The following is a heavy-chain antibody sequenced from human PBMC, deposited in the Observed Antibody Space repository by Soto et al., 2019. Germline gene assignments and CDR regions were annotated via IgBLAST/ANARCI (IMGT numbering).Heavy chain of an antibody. Sequence: QVQLQQWGAGLLKPSETLSLTCAVYGGSFSGYYWSWIRQPPGKGLEWIGEINHSGSTNYNPSLKGRVXXSXDXXKNPFSLKLSSVTAADTAVYYCARDPIVATILLDVWGQGTTVTVSS. J-gene: IGHJ6*02. D-gene: IGHD5-12*01. CDR1: GGSFSGYY. CDR2: INHSGST. V-gene: IGHV4-34*01. CDR3: ARDPIVATILLDV.